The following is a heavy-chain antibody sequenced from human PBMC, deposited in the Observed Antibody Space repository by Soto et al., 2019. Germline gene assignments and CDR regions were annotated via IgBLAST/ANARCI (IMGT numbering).Heavy chain of an antibody. CDR1: GYTFTSYG. CDR2: ISAYNGNT. Sequence: ASVKVSCKASGYTFTSYGISWVRQAPGQGLEWMGWISAYNGNTNYAQKLQGRVTMTTDTSTSTAYMELRSLRSEDTAVYFCASAGSREINRGAFDIWGQGTMVTVSS. J-gene: IGHJ3*02. CDR3: ASAGSREINRGAFDI. V-gene: IGHV1-18*01.